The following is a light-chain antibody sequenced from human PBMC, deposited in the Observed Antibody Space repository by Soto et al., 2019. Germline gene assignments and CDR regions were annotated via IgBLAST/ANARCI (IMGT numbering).Light chain of an antibody. CDR3: QQSYTTPRT. CDR1: QSISSY. V-gene: IGKV1-39*01. J-gene: IGKJ1*01. CDR2: AAS. Sequence: DRHRTQSRSSLSPSLGDRVTITFLASQSISSYLNWYQQKPGKAPKLLIYAASSLQSGVPSRFSGSGSGTDFTLTISSLQPEDFATYYCQQSYTTPRTFGQGTKVDIK.